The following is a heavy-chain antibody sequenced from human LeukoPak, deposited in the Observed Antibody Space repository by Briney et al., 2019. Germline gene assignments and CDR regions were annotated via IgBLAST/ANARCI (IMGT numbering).Heavy chain of an antibody. CDR1: GGSISSYY. V-gene: IGHV4-59*01. J-gene: IGHJ4*02. CDR3: ARGGYDILTVDY. CDR2: IYYSGST. Sequence: PSETLSLTXTVSGGSISSYYWSWIRQPPGKGLEGIGYIYYSGSTNYNPSLKSRVTISVETSKNQFSLKLSSVTAADTAVYYCARGGYDILTVDYWGQGTLVTVSS. D-gene: IGHD3-9*01.